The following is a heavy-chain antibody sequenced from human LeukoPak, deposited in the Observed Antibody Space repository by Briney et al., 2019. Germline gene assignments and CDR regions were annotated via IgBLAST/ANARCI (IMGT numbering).Heavy chain of an antibody. CDR3: ARGGKYSYGYRYYFDY. CDR1: GYTFTGYY. D-gene: IGHD5-18*01. J-gene: IGHJ4*02. V-gene: IGHV1-2*02. CDR2: INPNSGGA. Sequence: GASVKVSCTASGYTFTGYYMHWVRQAPGQGLEWMGWINPNSGGANYAQKFQGRVTMTRDKSISTAYLELSRLRPDDTAVYYCARGGKYSYGYRYYFDYWGQGTLVTVSS.